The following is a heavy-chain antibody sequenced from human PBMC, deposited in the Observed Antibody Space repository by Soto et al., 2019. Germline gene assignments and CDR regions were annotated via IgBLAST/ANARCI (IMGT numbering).Heavy chain of an antibody. CDR3: AKDLFGKLVRVGSYYYFYGMDV. J-gene: IGHJ6*02. Sequence: GGSLRLSCAACGFTFDDYTMHWVRQAPGKGLAWVSLISWDGGSTYYADSVKGRFTISRDNSKNSLYLQMNSLRTEESALYYCAKDLFGKLVRVGSYYYFYGMDVWGQGTTVTVSS. V-gene: IGHV3-43*01. CDR1: GFTFDDYT. CDR2: ISWDGGST. D-gene: IGHD6-6*01.